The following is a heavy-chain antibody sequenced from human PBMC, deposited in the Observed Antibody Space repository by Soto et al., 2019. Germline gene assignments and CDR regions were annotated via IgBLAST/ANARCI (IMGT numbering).Heavy chain of an antibody. CDR1: GGSISSSNW. J-gene: IGHJ4*02. CDR3: ARRAGYDSSGYFYGYFDY. CDR2: IYHSGST. Sequence: SETLSLTCAVSGGSISSSNWWSWVRQPPGKGLEWIGEIYHSGSTNYNPSLKSRVTISVDKSKNQFSLKLSSVTAADTAVYYCARRAGYDSSGYFYGYFDYWGQGTLVTVSS. D-gene: IGHD3-22*01. V-gene: IGHV4-4*02.